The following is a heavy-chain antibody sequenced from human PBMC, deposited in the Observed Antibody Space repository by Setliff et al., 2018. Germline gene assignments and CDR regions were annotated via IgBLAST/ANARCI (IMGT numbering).Heavy chain of an antibody. CDR1: GFSFSRYE. CDR3: ARRLPYYGMDV. Sequence: LRISCAASGFSFSRYEMIWVRQAPGKGLEWVSKTHIDGITVYSDSVKGRSIIYRDNARNSLHLQMNSLRAEDTAIYFCARRLPYYGMDVWGQGTTVTVSS. D-gene: IGHD2-15*01. V-gene: IGHV3-48*03. CDR2: THIDGITV. J-gene: IGHJ6*02.